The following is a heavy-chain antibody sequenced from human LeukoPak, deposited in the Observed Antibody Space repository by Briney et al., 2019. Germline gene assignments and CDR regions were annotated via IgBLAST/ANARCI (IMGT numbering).Heavy chain of an antibody. D-gene: IGHD3-16*01. CDR1: GGSISSGGYY. CDR2: IYYSGST. V-gene: IGHV4-31*03. Sequence: SETLSLTCTVSGGSISSGGYYWSWIRQPPGKGLEWIGYIYYSGSTYYNPSLKSRVTISVDTSKNQFSLKLSSVTAADTAVYYCARGRLMITFGGVSEPHYFDYWGQGTLVTVS. J-gene: IGHJ4*02. CDR3: ARGRLMITFGGVSEPHYFDY.